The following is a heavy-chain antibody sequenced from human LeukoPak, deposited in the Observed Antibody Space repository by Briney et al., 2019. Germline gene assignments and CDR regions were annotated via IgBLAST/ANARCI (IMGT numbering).Heavy chain of an antibody. J-gene: IGHJ4*02. Sequence: PGGSLRLSCAASEFNFSNYWMHWVRQAPGKGLVWVSWITGDGSSTRYADSVKGRSTISRDNAKNTLYLQVNSLRAEDTAVYYCARSNWPYYFDYWGQGALVTVSS. V-gene: IGHV3-74*01. D-gene: IGHD1-1*01. CDR1: EFNFSNYW. CDR2: ITGDGSST. CDR3: ARSNWPYYFDY.